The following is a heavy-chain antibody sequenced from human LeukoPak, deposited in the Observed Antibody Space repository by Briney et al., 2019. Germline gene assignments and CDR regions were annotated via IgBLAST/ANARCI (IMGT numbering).Heavy chain of an antibody. CDR3: ARGAMVRGGDYYYYMDV. Sequence: PGGSLRLSCAASGFTFSSYSMNWVRQAPGKGLEWVSSISSGGMWIYYADSVKGRFTISRDNSKNTLYLKMNSLRGEDTAVYYCARGAMVRGGDYYYYMDVWGKGTTVTVSS. V-gene: IGHV3-21*01. CDR1: GFTFSSYS. CDR2: ISSGGMWI. J-gene: IGHJ6*03. D-gene: IGHD3-10*01.